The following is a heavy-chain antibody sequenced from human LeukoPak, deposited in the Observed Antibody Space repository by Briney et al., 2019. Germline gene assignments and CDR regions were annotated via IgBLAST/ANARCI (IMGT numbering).Heavy chain of an antibody. V-gene: IGHV3-23*01. Sequence: GGSLRLSCAASGFTFSDYYMSWVRQAPGKGLEWVSAISGSGGGTYYAGSVKGRFTISRDNSKNTLYLQMNSLRAEDTAVYYCARVDILVVPAAINYFDYWGQGTLVTVSS. D-gene: IGHD2-2*01. J-gene: IGHJ4*02. CDR3: ARVDILVVPAAINYFDY. CDR1: GFTFSDYY. CDR2: ISGSGGGT.